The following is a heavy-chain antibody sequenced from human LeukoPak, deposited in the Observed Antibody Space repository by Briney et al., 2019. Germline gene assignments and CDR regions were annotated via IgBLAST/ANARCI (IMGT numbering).Heavy chain of an antibody. CDR3: ATDDVTTGTKTALGY. CDR2: IYYSGSS. Sequence: TSETLSLTCTVSGGSISSYFWTWIRQPPGKGLEWIGYIYYSGSSNYSPSLKSRVTMSVDSSKNQFSLTLTSMTPADTAVYYCATDDVTTGTKTALGYWGQGTLVTVSS. V-gene: IGHV4-59*01. J-gene: IGHJ4*02. CDR1: GGSISSYF. D-gene: IGHD1-1*01.